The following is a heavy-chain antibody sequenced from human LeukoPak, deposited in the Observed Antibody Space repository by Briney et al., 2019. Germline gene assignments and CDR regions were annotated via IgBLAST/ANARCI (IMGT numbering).Heavy chain of an antibody. J-gene: IGHJ4*02. CDR2: INDNGGRT. V-gene: IGHV3-64D*09. Sequence: GESLRLSCSASGFTFSRYAMHWVRQAPGKGLEYVSGINDNGGRTHYGDSVKGRFSISRDNSKNTLHLQMSTLRAEDTALYYCVKDVGGSYAFDYWGQGILVTVA. CDR1: GFTFSRYA. CDR3: VKDVGGSYAFDY. D-gene: IGHD1-26*01.